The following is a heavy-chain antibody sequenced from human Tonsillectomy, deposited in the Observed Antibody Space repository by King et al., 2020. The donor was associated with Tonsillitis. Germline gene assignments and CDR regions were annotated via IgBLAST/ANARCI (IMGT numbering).Heavy chain of an antibody. CDR2: IYYTGST. CDR3: ARAEGSSTWYRPLDH. Sequence: VQLQESGPGLVKPSETLSLTCSVSGGSIRSYYWSWIRQPPGKGLEWIGYIYYTGSTNYNPSLKSRLTISIDTSTDQISLSLTPVTAADTAVYYCARAEGSSTWYRPLDHWGQGTLVTVSS. V-gene: IGHV4-59*01. J-gene: IGHJ4*02. D-gene: IGHD6-13*01. CDR1: GGSIRSYY.